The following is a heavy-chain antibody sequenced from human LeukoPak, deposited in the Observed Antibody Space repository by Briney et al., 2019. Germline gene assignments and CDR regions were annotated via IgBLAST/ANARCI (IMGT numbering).Heavy chain of an antibody. J-gene: IGHJ4*02. CDR2: IYHSGST. Sequence: SETLSLTCAVSGYSISSGYYWGWIRQPPGKGLEWIGSIYHSGSTYYNPSLKSRVTISVDTSKNQFSLKLSSVTAADTAVYYCARESRDSSGYYFFWGQGTLVTVS. V-gene: IGHV4-38-2*02. CDR1: GYSISSGYY. CDR3: ARESRDSSGYYFF. D-gene: IGHD3-22*01.